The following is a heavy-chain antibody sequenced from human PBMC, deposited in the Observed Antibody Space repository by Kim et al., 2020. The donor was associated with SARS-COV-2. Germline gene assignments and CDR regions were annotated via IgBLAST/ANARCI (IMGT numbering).Heavy chain of an antibody. J-gene: IGHJ2*01. V-gene: IGHV3-30*18. CDR1: GFTFSSYG. CDR3: AKLPITMVRGVIMGNWYFDL. Sequence: GGSLRLSCAASGFTFSSYGMHWVRQAPGKGLEWVAVISYDGSNKYYADSVKGRFTISRDNSKNTLYLQMNSLRAEDTAVYYCAKLPITMVRGVIMGNWYFDLWGRGTLVTVSS. CDR2: ISYDGSNK. D-gene: IGHD3-10*01.